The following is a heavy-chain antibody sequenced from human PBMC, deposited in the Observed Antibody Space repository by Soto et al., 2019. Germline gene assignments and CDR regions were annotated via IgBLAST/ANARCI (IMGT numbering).Heavy chain of an antibody. D-gene: IGHD3-10*01. Sequence: PSETLSLTCTVSGGSISSSSYYWGWIRQPPGKGLEWIGSIYYSGSTYYNPSLKSRVTISVDTSKNQFSLKLSSVTAADTAVYYCARQVTMVRGVRSYGMDVWGKGTTVTVSS. V-gene: IGHV4-39*01. J-gene: IGHJ6*04. CDR3: ARQVTMVRGVRSYGMDV. CDR1: GGSISSSSYY. CDR2: IYYSGST.